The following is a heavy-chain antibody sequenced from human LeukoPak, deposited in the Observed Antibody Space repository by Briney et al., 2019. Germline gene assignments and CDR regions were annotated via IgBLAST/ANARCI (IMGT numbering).Heavy chain of an antibody. V-gene: IGHV3-30*02. CDR3: ARDKSSGSYSPYFDY. CDR2: IRYDGSNK. Sequence: GGSLRLSCAASGFTFSSYGMHWVRQAPGKGLEWVAFIRYDGSNKYYADSVKGRFTISRDNSKNTLYLQMNSLRAEDTAVYYCARDKSSGSYSPYFDYWGQGTLATVSS. CDR1: GFTFSSYG. J-gene: IGHJ4*02. D-gene: IGHD3-10*01.